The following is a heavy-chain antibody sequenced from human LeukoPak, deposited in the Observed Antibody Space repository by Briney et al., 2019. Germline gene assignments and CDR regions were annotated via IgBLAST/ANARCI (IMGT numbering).Heavy chain of an antibody. CDR1: GGTFSSYA. CDR3: ARDLPEYYYGMDV. Sequence: GASVKVSCKASGGTFSSYAISWVRQAPGQGLEWMGRIIPILGIANYAQKFQGRVTITADKSTSTAYMELSSLRSEDTAVYYCARDLPEYYYGMDVWGQGTTVTVSS. J-gene: IGHJ6*02. CDR2: IIPILGIA. V-gene: IGHV1-69*04.